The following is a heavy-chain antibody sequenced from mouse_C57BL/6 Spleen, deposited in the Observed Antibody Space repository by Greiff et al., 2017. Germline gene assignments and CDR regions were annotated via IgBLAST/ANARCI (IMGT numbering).Heavy chain of an antibody. J-gene: IGHJ2*01. CDR2: IYPRSGNT. CDR1: GYTFTSYG. V-gene: IGHV1-81*01. D-gene: IGHD1-1*01. Sequence: QVTLKVSGAELARPGASVKLSCKASGYTFTSYGISWVKQRTGQGLEWIGEIYPRSGNTSYNEKFKGKATLTADKSSSTAYMELRSLTSEDSAVYFCARQDITTVVAGGYYFDYWGQGTTLTVSS. CDR3: ARQDITTVVAGGYYFDY.